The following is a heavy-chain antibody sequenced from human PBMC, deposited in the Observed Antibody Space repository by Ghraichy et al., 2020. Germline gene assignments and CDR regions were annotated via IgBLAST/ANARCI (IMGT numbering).Heavy chain of an antibody. D-gene: IGHD6-19*01. CDR2: IYYSGST. CDR1: GGSISSYY. V-gene: IGHV4-59*01. Sequence: SKTLSLTCTVSGGSISSYYWSWIRQPPGKGLEWIGYIYYSGSTNYNPSLKSRVTISVDTSKNQFSLKLSSVTAADTAVYYCARAAGGIAVAGNAFDIWGQGTMVTVSS. CDR3: ARAAGGIAVAGNAFDI. J-gene: IGHJ3*02.